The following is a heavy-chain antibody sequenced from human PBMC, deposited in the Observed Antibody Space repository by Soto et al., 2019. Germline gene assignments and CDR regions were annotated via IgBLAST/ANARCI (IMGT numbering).Heavy chain of an antibody. D-gene: IGHD5-18*01. J-gene: IGHJ6*02. Sequence: KVSCKASGGTFSSYWIGWVRQMPGKGLEWMGTIYPGDSDTRYSPSFQGQVTISADKSISTAYLQWSSLKASDTAMYYCARHAAMEYYYGMDVWGQGTTVTVSS. CDR3: ARHAAMEYYYGMDV. CDR1: GGTFSSYW. CDR2: IYPGDSDT. V-gene: IGHV5-51*01.